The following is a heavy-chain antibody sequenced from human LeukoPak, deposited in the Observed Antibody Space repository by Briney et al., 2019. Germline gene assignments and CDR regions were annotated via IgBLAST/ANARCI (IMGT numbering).Heavy chain of an antibody. CDR2: ISYDGSNK. CDR1: GFTFSSYG. D-gene: IGHD6-13*01. V-gene: IGHV3-30*18. CDR3: AKCGSSWYFVPN. Sequence: GGSLRLSCAAPGFTFSSYGMHWVRQAPGKGLEWVAVISYDGSNKYYADSVKGRFTISRDNSKNTLYLQMNSPRAEDTAVYYCAKCGSSWYFVPNWGQGTLVTVSS. J-gene: IGHJ4*02.